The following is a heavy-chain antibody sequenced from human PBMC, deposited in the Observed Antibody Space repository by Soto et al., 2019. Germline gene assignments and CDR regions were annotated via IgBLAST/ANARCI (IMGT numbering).Heavy chain of an antibody. CDR3: AKSRDGYSFYYYYGMDV. Sequence: GGSLRLSCAAPGFTFSNYGMHWVRQAPGKGLGWVALILHDGSNEYYADSVKGRFTISRDNSKSTLYLQMNSLRGDDTAVYYCAKSRDGYSFYYYYGMDVWGQGTTVTVSS. CDR1: GFTFSNYG. D-gene: IGHD4-4*01. J-gene: IGHJ6*02. V-gene: IGHV3-30*18. CDR2: ILHDGSNE.